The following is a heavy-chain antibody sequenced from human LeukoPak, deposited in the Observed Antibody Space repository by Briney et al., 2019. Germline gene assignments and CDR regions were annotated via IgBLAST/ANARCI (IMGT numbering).Heavy chain of an antibody. CDR1: GDSINSLDL. D-gene: IGHD3-22*01. CDR2: MYLSGTT. V-gene: IGHV4-4*02. Sequence: PSGTLSLTCTVSGDSINSLDLWSWVRQPPGRGLEWIGEMYLSGTTHSNPSVKSRVTISIDKSKNQFFLNLSSVTAADTAVYYCAGLVGRYSSGLYYYYFDYWGQGTLVTVSS. CDR3: AGLVGRYSSGLYYYYFDY. J-gene: IGHJ4*02.